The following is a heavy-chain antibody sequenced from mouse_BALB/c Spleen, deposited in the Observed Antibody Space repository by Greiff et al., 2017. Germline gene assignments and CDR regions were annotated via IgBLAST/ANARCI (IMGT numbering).Heavy chain of an antibody. CDR2: ILPGSGST. J-gene: IGHJ4*01. CDR1: GYTFSSYW. V-gene: IGHV1-9*01. D-gene: IGHD1-1*01. CDR3: ARSIITTVVDYAMDY. Sequence: QVQLKESGAELMKPGASVKISCKATGYTFSSYWIEWVKQRPGHGLEWIGEILPGSGSTNYNEKFKGKATFTADTSSNTAYMQLSSLTSEDSAVYYCARSIITTVVDYAMDYWGQGTSVTVSS.